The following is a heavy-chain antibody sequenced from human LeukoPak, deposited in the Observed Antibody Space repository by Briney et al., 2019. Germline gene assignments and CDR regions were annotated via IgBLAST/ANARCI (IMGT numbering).Heavy chain of an antibody. CDR2: SYYRSKWYN. CDR1: GDSVSSNSAT. CDR3: ARGSSGNSWYFDY. V-gene: IGHV6-1*01. D-gene: IGHD6-13*01. Sequence: SQTLSLTCAISGDSVSSNSATWTWIRQSPSRGLEWLGRSYYRSKWYNDYAVSVISRITINPDTSKNQFSLQLNSVTPEDTAVYYCARGSSGNSWYFDYWGQGTLVTVSS. J-gene: IGHJ4*02.